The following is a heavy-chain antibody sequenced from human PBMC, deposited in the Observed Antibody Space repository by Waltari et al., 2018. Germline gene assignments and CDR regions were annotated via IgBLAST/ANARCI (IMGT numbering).Heavy chain of an antibody. D-gene: IGHD3-3*01. J-gene: IGHJ4*02. V-gene: IGHV1-69*05. CDR2: IIPIFGTA. Sequence: QVQLVQSGAEVKKPGSSVKVSCKASGGTFSSYAISWVRQAPGQGLEWMGGIIPIFGTANYAQKFQGRVTITTDESTSTAYMELSSLRSEDTAVYYCARGTYYDFWSGSLFDYWGQGTLVTVSS. CDR1: GGTFSSYA. CDR3: ARGTYYDFWSGSLFDY.